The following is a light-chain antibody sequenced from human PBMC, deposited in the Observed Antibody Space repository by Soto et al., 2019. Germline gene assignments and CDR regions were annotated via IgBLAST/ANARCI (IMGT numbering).Light chain of an antibody. V-gene: IGLV2-14*01. Sequence: QSALTQPASVSGSPGQSITISCTGTSSDVGGYNYVSWYQQHPGKAPKLMIYDVSNRPSGVSNRFSDSKSGNTASLTISGLQAEDEADYYCNSYTSSSTLVFGTGTKLTVL. CDR1: SSDVGGYNY. J-gene: IGLJ1*01. CDR2: DVS. CDR3: NSYTSSSTLV.